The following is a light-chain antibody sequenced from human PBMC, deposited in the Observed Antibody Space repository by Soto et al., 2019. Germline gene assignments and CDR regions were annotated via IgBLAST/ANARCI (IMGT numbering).Light chain of an antibody. CDR2: AAS. CDR1: QSISSY. V-gene: IGKV1-39*01. CDR3: QQSYSKLT. J-gene: IGKJ4*01. Sequence: DIQMTQSPSSLSASVGDRVTITCRASQSISSYLNWYQQKPGKAPKLLIYAASSLQSGVPSRFSGSGSGTDFTLTISSLQPEDFATYYCQQSYSKLTFGRGTKGDI.